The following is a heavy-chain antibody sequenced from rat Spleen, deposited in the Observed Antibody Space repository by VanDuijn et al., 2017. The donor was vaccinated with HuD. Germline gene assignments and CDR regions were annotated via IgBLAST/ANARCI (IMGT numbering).Heavy chain of an antibody. CDR2: ISYDGGST. V-gene: IGHV5-20*01. CDR1: GFTFSDYA. J-gene: IGHJ4*01. Sequence: EVQLMESGGGLVQPGNSLKLSCAASGFTFSDYAMAWVRQSPTKGLEWVASISYDGGSTYYRDSVKGRFTISRDNAKNTQYLQMDSLRSEDTATYYCTRGYVMDAWGQGASVTVSS. CDR3: TRGYVMDA.